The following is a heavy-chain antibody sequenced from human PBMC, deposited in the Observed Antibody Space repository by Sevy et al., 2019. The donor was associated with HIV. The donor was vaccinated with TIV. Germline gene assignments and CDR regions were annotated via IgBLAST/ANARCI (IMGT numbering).Heavy chain of an antibody. D-gene: IGHD3-10*01. CDR2: ISWNSGSI. J-gene: IGHJ3*02. CDR1: GFTFDDYA. CDR3: AKDMYGSGSYYNGAPGDAFDI. Sequence: GGSLRLSCAASGFTFDDYAMHWVRQAPGKGLEWVSGISWNSGSIGYADSVKGRFTISRDNAKNSLYLQMNSLRAEDTALYYCAKDMYGSGSYYNGAPGDAFDIWGHGTMVTVSS. V-gene: IGHV3-9*01.